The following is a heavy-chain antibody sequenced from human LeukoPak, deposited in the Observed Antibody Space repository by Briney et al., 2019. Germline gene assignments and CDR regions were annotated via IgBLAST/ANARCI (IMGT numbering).Heavy chain of an antibody. V-gene: IGHV3-9*01. CDR1: GLTFYDYA. CDR2: ITWNSGSI. J-gene: IGHJ4*02. Sequence: GGSLRLSCAASGLTFYDYAMHWVRQAPGKGLEWVSGITWNSGSIAYADSVKGRFTISRDNAKNSLYLQVNSLRSEDTALYYCAAGAGVTRYWDQGTLVTVSS. CDR3: AAGAGVTRY. D-gene: IGHD4-23*01.